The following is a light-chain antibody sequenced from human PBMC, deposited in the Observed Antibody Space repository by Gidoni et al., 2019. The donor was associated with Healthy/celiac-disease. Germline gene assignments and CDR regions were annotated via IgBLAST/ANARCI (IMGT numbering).Light chain of an antibody. CDR3: CSYAGSYTV. J-gene: IGLJ2*01. CDR1: SSDVGGYNY. Sequence: QSALTQPRSVSGSPVQSVTISCTGTSSDVGGYNYVSWYQQHPGKAPKPMIYDVSKRPSGVPDRFSGSKSGNTASLTISGLQAEDEADYYCCSYAGSYTVFGGGTKLTV. V-gene: IGLV2-11*01. CDR2: DVS.